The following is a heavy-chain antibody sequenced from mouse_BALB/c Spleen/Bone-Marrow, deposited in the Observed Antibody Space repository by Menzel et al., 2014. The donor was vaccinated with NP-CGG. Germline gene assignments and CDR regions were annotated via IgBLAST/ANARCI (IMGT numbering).Heavy chain of an antibody. CDR1: GFNIKDTY. Sequence: EVQLRQSGAELVKPGASVKLSCTASGFNIKDTYMHWVKQRPGQGLEWIGRIDPANGNTKYDPKFQGKATITADTSSNTAYLQLSSLTSEDTAVYYCARWEYYAMDYWGQGTSVTVSS. D-gene: IGHD4-1*01. CDR3: ARWEYYAMDY. J-gene: IGHJ4*01. V-gene: IGHV14-3*02. CDR2: IDPANGNT.